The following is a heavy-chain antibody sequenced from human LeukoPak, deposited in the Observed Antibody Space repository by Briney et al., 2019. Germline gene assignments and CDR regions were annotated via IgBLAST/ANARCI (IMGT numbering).Heavy chain of an antibody. CDR2: ISWNSNNI. D-gene: IGHD6-19*01. CDR1: GFTFDDYA. J-gene: IGHJ6*02. Sequence: GGSLRLSCAASGFTFDDYAMHWVRQAPGKGLEWVSSISWNSNNIGYADSVKGRFTISRDNAKNSLYLQMNSLRAEDTALYYCAKGSIAVAGNKYYYYYYGMDVWGQGTTVTVSS. CDR3: AKGSIAVAGNKYYYYYYGMDV. V-gene: IGHV3-9*01.